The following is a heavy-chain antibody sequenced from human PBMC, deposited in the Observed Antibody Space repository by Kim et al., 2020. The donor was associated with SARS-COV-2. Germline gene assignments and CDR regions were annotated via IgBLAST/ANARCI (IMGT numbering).Heavy chain of an antibody. Sequence: GGSLRLSCAASGFTFSSCAMSWVRQAPGKGLEWVSSISGGSAGTYYADSVRGRFTVSRDNSQNTLYLQMNSLRAEDTAVYYCAKENDLCSEYYTLFDNWGPGILVTVSS. J-gene: IGHJ4*02. CDR3: AKENDLCSEYYTLFDN. CDR2: ISGGSAGT. V-gene: IGHV3-23*01. CDR1: GFTFSSCA. D-gene: IGHD3-3*01.